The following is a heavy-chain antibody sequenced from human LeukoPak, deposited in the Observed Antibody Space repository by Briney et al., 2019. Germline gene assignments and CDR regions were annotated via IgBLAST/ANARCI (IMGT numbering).Heavy chain of an antibody. CDR1: GGTFSSYA. D-gene: IGHD6-13*01. Sequence: ASVKVSCKASGGTFSSYAISWVRQAPGQGLEWMGGIIPIFGTANYAQKFQGRATITTDESTSTAYMELSSLRSEDTAVYYCARDRGTYSSSQAWLDPWGQGTLVTVSS. CDR2: IIPIFGTA. J-gene: IGHJ5*02. CDR3: ARDRGTYSSSQAWLDP. V-gene: IGHV1-69*05.